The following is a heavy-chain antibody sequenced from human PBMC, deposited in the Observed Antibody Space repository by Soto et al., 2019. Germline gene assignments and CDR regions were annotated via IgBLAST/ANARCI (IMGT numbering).Heavy chain of an antibody. CDR2: IYHSGST. D-gene: IGHD2-15*01. CDR1: GGSISSGGYS. V-gene: IGHV4-30-2*01. J-gene: IGHJ5*02. CDR3: ARDGCSCCRWYSGGWFDP. Sequence: SETLSLTCAVSGGSISSGGYSWSWIRQPAGRGLEWIGYIYHSGSTYYNPSLKSRVTISVDRSKNQFSLKLSSVTAADTAVYYCARDGCSCCRWYSGGWFDPWGQGTLVTVSS.